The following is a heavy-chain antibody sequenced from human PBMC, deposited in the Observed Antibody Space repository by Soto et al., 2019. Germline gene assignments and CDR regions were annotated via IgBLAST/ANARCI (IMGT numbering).Heavy chain of an antibody. J-gene: IGHJ6*02. CDR2: IYYSGST. D-gene: IGHD6-6*01. Sequence: SETLSLTCTVSGGSLSSGGYYWSWIRQHPGKGLEWIGYIYYSGSTYYNPSLKSRVTISVDTSKNQFSLKLSSVTAADTAVYYCARDRDGSSGNYYYYGMDVWGQGTTVTVSS. V-gene: IGHV4-31*03. CDR3: ARDRDGSSGNYYYYGMDV. CDR1: GGSLSSGGYY.